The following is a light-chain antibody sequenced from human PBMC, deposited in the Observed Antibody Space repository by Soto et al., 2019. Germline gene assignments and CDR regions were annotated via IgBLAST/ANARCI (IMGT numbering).Light chain of an antibody. Sequence: EIVMTQSPATLSVSPGERATLSCRASQSVSSNLAWYQEKPGQAPRLVIHGASTRATGIPARFSGSGSGTEFTLTISSLQSEDFAIYYCQQYNNWPYTFGQGTKLEIK. CDR3: QQYNNWPYT. CDR2: GAS. V-gene: IGKV3-15*01. CDR1: QSVSSN. J-gene: IGKJ2*01.